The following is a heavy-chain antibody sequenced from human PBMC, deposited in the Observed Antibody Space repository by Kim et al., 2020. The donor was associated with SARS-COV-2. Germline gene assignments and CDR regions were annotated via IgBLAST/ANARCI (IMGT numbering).Heavy chain of an antibody. CDR1: GFTFSNAW. V-gene: IGHV3-15*01. J-gene: IGHJ6*02. D-gene: IGHD3-10*01. CDR2: IKSKTDGGTT. CDR3: TTGGTTGNHRSGSYYNPYYYYGMDV. Sequence: GGSLRLSCAASGFTFSNAWMSWVRQAPGKGLEWVGRIKSKTDGGTTDYAAPVKGRFTISRDDSKNTLYLQMNSLKTEDTAVYYCTTGGTTGNHRSGSYYNPYYYYGMDVWGQGTTVTVSS.